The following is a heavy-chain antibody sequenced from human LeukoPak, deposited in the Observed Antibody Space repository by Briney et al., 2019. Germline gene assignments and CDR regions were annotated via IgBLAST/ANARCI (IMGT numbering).Heavy chain of an antibody. CDR1: GYTLTAYY. V-gene: IGHV1-2*06. D-gene: IGHD3-22*01. CDR3: ASVTYYDSSGYYLGDY. J-gene: IGHJ4*02. Sequence: GASVKVSCKASGYTLTAYYIHWVRQAPGQGLEWMGRINPNSGGTNYAQKFQGRVTMTRDTSISTAYMELSRLKSDDTAVYYCASVTYYDSSGYYLGDYWGQGTLVTVSS. CDR2: INPNSGGT.